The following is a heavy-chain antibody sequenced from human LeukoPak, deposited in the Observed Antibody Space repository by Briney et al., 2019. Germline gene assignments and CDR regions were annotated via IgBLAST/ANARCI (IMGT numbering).Heavy chain of an antibody. D-gene: IGHD5-18*01. CDR1: GFTFSSYW. CDR2: IKQDGSEK. J-gene: IGHJ4*02. V-gene: IGHV3-7*01. CDR3: ARGLSGVTGYTYGRGIDY. Sequence: GGSLRLSCAASGFTFSSYWMSWVRQAPGKGLEWVANIKQDGSEKYYVDSVKGRFAISRDNAKTSLYLQMNSLRAEDTAVYYCARGLSGVTGYTYGRGIDYWGQGTLVTVSS.